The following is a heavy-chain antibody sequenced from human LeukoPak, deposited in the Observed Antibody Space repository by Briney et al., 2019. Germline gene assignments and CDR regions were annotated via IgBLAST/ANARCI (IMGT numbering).Heavy chain of an antibody. CDR3: ASRSYSGRFLRY. V-gene: IGHV4-34*01. J-gene: IGHJ4*02. CDR2: INHSGST. Sequence: KSSETLSLTCAVYGGSFSGYYWSWIRQPPGKGLEWIGEINHSGSTNYNPSLKSRVTISVDTSKNQFSLKLSSVTAADTAVYYCASRSYSGRFLRYWGQGTLVTVSS. CDR1: GGSFSGYY. D-gene: IGHD1-26*01.